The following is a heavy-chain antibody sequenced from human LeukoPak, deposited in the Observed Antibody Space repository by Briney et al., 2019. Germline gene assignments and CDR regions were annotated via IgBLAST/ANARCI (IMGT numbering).Heavy chain of an antibody. J-gene: IGHJ4*02. CDR2: LYSGGST. Sequence: SGGSLRLSCAASGFTVSTNYMNWVRQAPGKGLEWVSVLYSGGSTYYADSVKGRFTISRDNSKNTLYLQMNSLRTEDTAVYYCARGHYYYDSSGYYGRNYFDSWGQGTLVTVSS. CDR1: GFTVSTNY. V-gene: IGHV3-66*02. D-gene: IGHD3-22*01. CDR3: ARGHYYYDSSGYYGRNYFDS.